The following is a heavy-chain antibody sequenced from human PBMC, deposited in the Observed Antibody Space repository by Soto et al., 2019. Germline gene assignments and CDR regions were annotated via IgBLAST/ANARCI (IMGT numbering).Heavy chain of an antibody. Sequence: QVQLVQSGAEVKKPGSSVKVSCKASGGTFSSYAISWVRQAPGQGLEWMGGIIPIFGTANYAQKFQGRVTITADKSTSTADKELSSLRSEDTAGYYCARVLGYYDSSGYYYYYGMDVWGQGTTVTVSS. J-gene: IGHJ6*02. CDR2: IIPIFGTA. CDR3: ARVLGYYDSSGYYYYYGMDV. V-gene: IGHV1-69*06. D-gene: IGHD3-22*01. CDR1: GGTFSSYA.